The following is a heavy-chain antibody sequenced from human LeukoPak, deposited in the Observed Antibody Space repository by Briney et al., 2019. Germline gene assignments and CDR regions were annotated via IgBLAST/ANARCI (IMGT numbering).Heavy chain of an antibody. D-gene: IGHD2-8*01. V-gene: IGHV1-46*01. CDR3: ARDHPQSLCTNGVCYGPFDP. CDR1: GYTFTGYY. CDR2: INSSGGST. J-gene: IGHJ5*02. Sequence: ASVKVSCKASGYTFTGYYMHWVRQAPGQGLEWMGVINSSGGSTTYAQKFQGRVTMTRDTSTSTVYMELSSLRSEDTAVYYCARDHPQSLCTNGVCYGPFDPWGQGTLVTVSS.